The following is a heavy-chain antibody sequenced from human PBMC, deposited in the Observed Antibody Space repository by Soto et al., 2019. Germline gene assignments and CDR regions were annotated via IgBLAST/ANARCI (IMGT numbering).Heavy chain of an antibody. CDR2: ISYDGGSK. CDR3: ARGRVTYSYPLCDY. Sequence: QVQLVASGGGVVQPGRSLRLSCAASGFSFSRYAMIWIRQAPGKGLEWVAVISYDGGSKYYGDSVKGRFTISRDNSKNTLYMQMNSLRTEDTAVYYCARGRVTYSYPLCDYWGQGTLVTVSS. J-gene: IGHJ4*02. D-gene: IGHD5-18*01. V-gene: IGHV3-30-3*01. CDR1: GFSFSRYA.